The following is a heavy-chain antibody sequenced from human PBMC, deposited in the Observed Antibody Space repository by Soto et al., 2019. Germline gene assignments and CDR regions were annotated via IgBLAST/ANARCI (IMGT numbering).Heavy chain of an antibody. J-gene: IGHJ4*02. V-gene: IGHV4-34*01. D-gene: IGHD3-10*01. CDR2: INHSGST. CDR3: ARGSPVPFTMVRARDY. Sequence: TSETLSLTCAVYGGSFSGYYWSWIRQPPGKGLEWIGEINHSGSTNYNPSLKSRVTISVDTSKNQFSLKLSSVTAADTAVYYCARGSPVPFTMVRARDYWGQGTLVTVSS. CDR1: GGSFSGYY.